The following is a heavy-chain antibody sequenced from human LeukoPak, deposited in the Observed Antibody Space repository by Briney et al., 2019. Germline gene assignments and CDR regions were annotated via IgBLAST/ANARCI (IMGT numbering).Heavy chain of an antibody. V-gene: IGHV3-49*04. Sequence: GGSLRLSCTASGFTFGDYAMSWVRQAPGKGLEWVGFIRSKAYGGTTEYAASVKGRFTISRDDSKSIAYLQMNSLKTEDTAVYYCTSLYSSSWENWFDPWGQGTLVTVSS. D-gene: IGHD6-13*01. J-gene: IGHJ5*02. CDR2: IRSKAYGGTT. CDR1: GFTFGDYA. CDR3: TSLYSSSWENWFDP.